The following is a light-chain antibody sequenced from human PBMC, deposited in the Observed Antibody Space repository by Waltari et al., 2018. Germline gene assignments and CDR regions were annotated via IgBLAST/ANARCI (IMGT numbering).Light chain of an antibody. V-gene: IGKV3-11*01. J-gene: IGKJ3*01. CDR1: QSLSTY. CDR3: QHRSDWPPIA. CDR2: DAS. Sequence: EIVLTQSPATLSLSPGERATLSCRASQSLSTYLAWYQHKPGQAPRLLIYDASNRAPGIPARFSGSGSGADFTLTISSLEPEDFGVYYCQHRSDWPPIAFGPGTKVDIK.